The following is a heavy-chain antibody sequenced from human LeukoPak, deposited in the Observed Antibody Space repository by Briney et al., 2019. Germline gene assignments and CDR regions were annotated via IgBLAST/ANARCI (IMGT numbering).Heavy chain of an antibody. V-gene: IGHV3-21*01. CDR3: ARVHPGYSSGWYSDY. Sequence: PGGSLRPSCAASGFTFSSYSMNWVRQAPGKGLEWVSSISSSSSYIYYADSVKGRFTISRDNAKNSLYLQMNSLRAEDTAVYYCARVHPGYSSGWYSDYWGQGTLVTVSS. CDR2: ISSSSSYI. CDR1: GFTFSSYS. J-gene: IGHJ4*02. D-gene: IGHD6-19*01.